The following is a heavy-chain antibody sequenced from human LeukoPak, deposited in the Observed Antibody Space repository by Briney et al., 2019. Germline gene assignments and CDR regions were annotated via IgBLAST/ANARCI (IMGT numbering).Heavy chain of an antibody. CDR3: ARDYGDHYNWFDP. CDR2: INPNSGGT. Sequence: GASVKVSCKASGYTFTSYGISWVRQAPGQGPEWMGRINPNSGGTNYAQKFQGRVTMTRDTSISTAYMELSRLRSDDTAVYYCARDYGDHYNWFDPWGQGTLVTVSS. D-gene: IGHD4-17*01. J-gene: IGHJ5*02. CDR1: GYTFTSYG. V-gene: IGHV1-2*06.